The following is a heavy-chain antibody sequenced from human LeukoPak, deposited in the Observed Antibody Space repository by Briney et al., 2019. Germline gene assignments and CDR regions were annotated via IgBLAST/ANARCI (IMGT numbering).Heavy chain of an antibody. D-gene: IGHD5-18*01. J-gene: IGHJ4*02. Sequence: ASVKVSYMASGYTFTDYYMHWVRQAPGRGVEWMGRINPNSGGTNYAQQFQGRVTMTRDTSLRTAYMELSRVRSDDTAVYYCARVSGYSYAEDYWGQGTLVTVSS. V-gene: IGHV1-2*06. CDR3: ARVSGYSYAEDY. CDR1: GYTFTDYY. CDR2: INPNSGGT.